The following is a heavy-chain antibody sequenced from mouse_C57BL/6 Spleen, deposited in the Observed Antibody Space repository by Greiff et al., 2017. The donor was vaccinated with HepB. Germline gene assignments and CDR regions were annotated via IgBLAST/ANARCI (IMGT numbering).Heavy chain of an antibody. D-gene: IGHD2-2*01. J-gene: IGHJ2*01. V-gene: IGHV1-50*01. CDR3: ARSSRGYDVGYFDY. CDR2: IDPSDSYT. CDR1: GYTFTSYW. Sequence: QVQLKQPGAELVKPGASVKLSCKASGYTFTSYWMQWVKQRPGQGLEWIGEIDPSDSYTNYNQKFKGKATLTVDTSSSTAYMQLSSLTSEDSAVYYCARSSRGYDVGYFDYWGQGTTLTVSS.